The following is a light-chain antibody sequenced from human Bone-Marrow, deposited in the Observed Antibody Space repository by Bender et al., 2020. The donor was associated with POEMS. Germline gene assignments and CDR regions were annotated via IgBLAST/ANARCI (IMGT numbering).Light chain of an antibody. CDR2: EVT. CDR1: STNVAYYNY. V-gene: IGLV2-8*01. CDR3: SSFAGTVV. J-gene: IGLJ2*01. Sequence: SALTQHPSASGSPRQSVTISCTGTSTNVAYYNYVSCYQQHPGKAPRLIIYEVTKRPSGVPDRFSGSKAGNTASLTVSGLQAEDEADYYCSSFAGTVVFGGGTKLTVL.